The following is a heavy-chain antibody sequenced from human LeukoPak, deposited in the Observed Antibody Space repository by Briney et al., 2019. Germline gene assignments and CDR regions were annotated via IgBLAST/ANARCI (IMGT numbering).Heavy chain of an antibody. CDR1: GFTFSSYG. CDR2: IRYDGSNK. CDR3: AKGNPDSGYADFDY. V-gene: IGHV3-30*02. Sequence: GGSLRLSCAASGFTFSSYGMHWVRQAPGKGLEWVAFIRYDGSNKYYADSVKGRFTISRDNSKNTLYLQMNSLRAEDTAVYYCAKGNPDSGYADFDYWGQGTLVTVSS. D-gene: IGHD5-12*01. J-gene: IGHJ4*02.